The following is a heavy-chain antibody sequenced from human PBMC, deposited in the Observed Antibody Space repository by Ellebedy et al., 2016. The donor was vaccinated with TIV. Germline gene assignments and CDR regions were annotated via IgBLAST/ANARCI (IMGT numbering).Heavy chain of an antibody. CDR3: ARGSGSFVDYFDY. CDR1: RYDPSTYW. V-gene: IGHV5-51*01. J-gene: IGHJ4*02. D-gene: IGHD3-10*01. CDR2: IDLGGSDT. Sequence: GGSLRLSCKVSRYDPSTYWIAWVRQMPGKGPEWMGVIDLGGSDTRYIPSFQGQVTISADKSITTAYLQWSGLKASDTAMFYCARGSGSFVDYFDYWGQGTLVTVSS.